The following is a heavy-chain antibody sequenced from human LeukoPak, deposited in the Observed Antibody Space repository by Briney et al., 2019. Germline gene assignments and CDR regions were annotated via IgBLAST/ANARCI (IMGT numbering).Heavy chain of an antibody. CDR1: GFTFSTYW. V-gene: IGHV3-7*01. D-gene: IGHD6-19*01. J-gene: IGHJ6*02. Sequence: GGSLRLSCAASGFTFSTYWMSWVRQARGKGLEWVASIKQDGSEKYYVDSVEGRFTISRDNAKNSLYLQMNSLRAEDTAVYYCAREEQWLDPYYYYYGMDVWGQGTTVTVSS. CDR3: AREEQWLDPYYYYYGMDV. CDR2: IKQDGSEK.